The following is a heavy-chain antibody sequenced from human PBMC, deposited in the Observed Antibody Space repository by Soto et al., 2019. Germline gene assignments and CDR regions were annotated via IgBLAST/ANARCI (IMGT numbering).Heavy chain of an antibody. J-gene: IGHJ4*02. D-gene: IGHD6-13*01. CDR2: IYYNGST. V-gene: IGHV4-31*03. CDR1: GLTISSASYY. Sequence: QVLLQESGPGLMKPSQTLSLTCTVSGLTISSASYYWSWIRQHPGKGLEWVGNIYYNGSTYYSPSLKSRVTLWVDTSKNQLSLRLASVTAADTAVDYCARYRISGSWSKFDYWGQGTLVTVSS. CDR3: ARYRISGSWSKFDY.